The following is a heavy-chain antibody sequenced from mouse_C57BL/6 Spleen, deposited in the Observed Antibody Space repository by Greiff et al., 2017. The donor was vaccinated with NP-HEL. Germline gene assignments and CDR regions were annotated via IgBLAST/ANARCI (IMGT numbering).Heavy chain of an antibody. J-gene: IGHJ1*03. Sequence: QVQLQQSGAELAKPGASVKLSCKASGYTFTSYWMHWVKQRPGQGLEWIGYINPSSGNTKYNQKFKDKATLTAAQYSSTAYMQLSCLTYEDSAGYYCAREGPTATGYFDVWGTGTTVTVSS. CDR2: INPSSGNT. V-gene: IGHV1-7*01. D-gene: IGHD1-2*01. CDR3: AREGPTATGYFDV. CDR1: GYTFTSYW.